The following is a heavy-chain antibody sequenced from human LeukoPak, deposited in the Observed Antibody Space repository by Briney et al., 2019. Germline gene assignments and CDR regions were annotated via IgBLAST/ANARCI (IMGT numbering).Heavy chain of an antibody. V-gene: IGHV1-2*02. J-gene: IGHJ5*02. D-gene: IGHD4-17*01. CDR3: ARDQYGDYSNWFDP. CDR2: INPNSGGT. Sequence: ASVKVSCKASGYTFTGYYMHWVRQAPGQGLEGMGWINPNSGGTNYAQKFQGRVTMTRDTSISTAYMELSRLRSDDTAVYYCARDQYGDYSNWFDPWGQGTLVTVSS. CDR1: GYTFTGYY.